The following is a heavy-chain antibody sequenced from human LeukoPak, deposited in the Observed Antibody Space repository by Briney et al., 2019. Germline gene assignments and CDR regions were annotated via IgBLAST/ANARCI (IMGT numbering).Heavy chain of an antibody. D-gene: IGHD5-12*01. J-gene: IGHJ4*02. Sequence: GGSLRLSCTASGFSVRSNYMSWFRQAPGRGLEWASVIYNDGSTYYADSVKGRFIISKHISKNTLYLQMNNLRADHKALYYCARTSGYAFGDFWGRGTLVTVSS. CDR1: GFSVRSNY. V-gene: IGHV3-53*01. CDR2: IYNDGST. CDR3: ARTSGYAFGDF.